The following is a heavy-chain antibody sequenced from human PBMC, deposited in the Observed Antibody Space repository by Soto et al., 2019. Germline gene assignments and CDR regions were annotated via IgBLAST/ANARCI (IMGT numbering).Heavy chain of an antibody. D-gene: IGHD6-13*01. V-gene: IGHV3-66*01. CDR3: ASLYIIKKGIAAAGPRAEYFQH. J-gene: IGHJ1*01. CDR2: IYSGGST. CDR1: GFTVSSNY. Sequence: PGGSLRLSCAASGFTVSSNYMSWVRQAPGKGLEWVSVIYSGGSTYYADSVKGRFTISRDNSKNTLYLQMNSLRAEDTAVYYCASLYIIKKGIAAAGPRAEYFQHWGQGTLVTVSA.